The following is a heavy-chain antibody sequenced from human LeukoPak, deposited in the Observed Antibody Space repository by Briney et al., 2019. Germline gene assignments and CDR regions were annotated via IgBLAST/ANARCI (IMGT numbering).Heavy chain of an antibody. CDR2: IYYSGST. D-gene: IGHD3-22*01. J-gene: IGHJ4*02. V-gene: IGHV4-39*07. Sequence: SETLSLTWTVSGGSISSSRYYWGWIRQPPGKGLEWIGSIYYSGSTYYNPSLKSRVTISVDTSKNQFSLKLSSVTATDTAVYYCALYYYDSSGYYEPFDSWGQGTLVTVSS. CDR3: ALYYYDSSGYYEPFDS. CDR1: GGSISSSRYY.